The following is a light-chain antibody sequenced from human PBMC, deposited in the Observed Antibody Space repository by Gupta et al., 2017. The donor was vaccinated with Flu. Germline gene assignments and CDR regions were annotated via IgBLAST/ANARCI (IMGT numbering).Light chain of an antibody. CDR2: EES. Sequence: SFYLTQPPSVSVSPGQTASITCPGNKLHDQYLYWYQQKSGQSPILVIYEESKRPSVSPERFSGSNSGKTATLTIHGTQYTDEAAYYCQAWVVSSCGFGGGTKLTVL. J-gene: IGLJ3*02. CDR3: QAWVVSSCG. CDR1: KLHDQY. V-gene: IGLV3-1*01.